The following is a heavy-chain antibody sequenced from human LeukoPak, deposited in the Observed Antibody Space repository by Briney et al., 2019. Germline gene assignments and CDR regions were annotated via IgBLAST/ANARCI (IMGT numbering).Heavy chain of an antibody. CDR2: IREDGSQK. CDR3: ARGPTNGQAFDY. CDR1: GFTFSSYA. D-gene: IGHD2-8*01. Sequence: GGSLRLSCAASGFTFSSYAMSWVRQAPGKGLEWVASIREDGSQKTAVDSVRGRFTISRDNAKNSVYLQMDSLRAEDTAVYYCARGPTNGQAFDYWGQGTLVSVSP. V-gene: IGHV3-7*01. J-gene: IGHJ4*02.